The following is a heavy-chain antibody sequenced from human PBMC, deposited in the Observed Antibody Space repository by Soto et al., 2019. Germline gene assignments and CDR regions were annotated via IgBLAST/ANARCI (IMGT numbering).Heavy chain of an antibody. CDR1: GGSISSSSYY. V-gene: IGHV4-39*01. CDR2: IYYSGST. J-gene: IGHJ4*02. Sequence: SETLSLTCTVSGGSISSSSYYWGWIRQPPGKGLEWIGSIYYSGSTYYNPSLKSRVTISVDTSKNQFSLKLSSVTAADTAVYYCASVNLELQPYWGQGTLVTVSS. CDR3: ASVNLELQPY. D-gene: IGHD1-7*01.